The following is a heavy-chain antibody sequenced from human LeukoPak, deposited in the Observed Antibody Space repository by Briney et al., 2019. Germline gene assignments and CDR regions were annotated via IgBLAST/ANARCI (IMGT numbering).Heavy chain of an antibody. CDR1: GFTFSTYG. J-gene: IGHJ6*02. D-gene: IGHD2-15*01. CDR2: ISHDGSNK. CDR3: AKDGSGYYYYGMDV. V-gene: IGHV3-30*18. Sequence: WGSLRLSCAASGFTFSTYGMHWVRQAPGKGLEWAAVISHDGSNKYYADSVKGRFTISRDNSKNTLYLQMNSLRAEDTAVYYCAKDGSGYYYYGMDVWGQGTTVTVSS.